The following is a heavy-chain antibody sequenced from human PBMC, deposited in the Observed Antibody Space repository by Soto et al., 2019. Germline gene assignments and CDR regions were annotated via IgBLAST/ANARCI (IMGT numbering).Heavy chain of an antibody. V-gene: IGHV3-53*01. CDR2: IYNGGST. D-gene: IGHD2-15*01. J-gene: IGHJ4*02. CDR3: ARIYYATGTGFDS. CDR1: GFTVSSNY. Sequence: PGGSLRLSCAASGFTVSSNYMSWVRQAPGKGLEWVSVIYNGGSTYYADSVKGRFTISRDNSKNTLYLQMNSLRAEDTAVYYCARIYYATGTGFDSWGLGNPVPVSS.